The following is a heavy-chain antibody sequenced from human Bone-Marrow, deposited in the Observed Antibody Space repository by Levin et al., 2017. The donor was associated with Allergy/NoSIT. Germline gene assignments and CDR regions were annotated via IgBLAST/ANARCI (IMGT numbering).Heavy chain of an antibody. CDR1: GFSLSTTGVG. CDR3: AAQLSSYNHY. V-gene: IGHV2-5*02. J-gene: IGHJ4*02. CDR2: IYWDDDK. Sequence: GSGPTLVKPTQTLTLTCTFSGFSLSTTGVGVGWIRQPPGEALEWLTLIYWDDDKRYSPSLKSRLTITKDSSKNQVVLTMTNMNPVDTATYYCAAQLSSYNHYGGQGNLVTVSS. D-gene: IGHD6-13*01.